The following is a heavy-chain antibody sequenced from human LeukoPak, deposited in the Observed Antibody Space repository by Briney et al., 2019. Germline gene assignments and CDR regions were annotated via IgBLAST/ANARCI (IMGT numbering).Heavy chain of an antibody. Sequence: GGSLRLSCAASGFTFSSYAMTWVRQAPGKGLEWVSLISSNGVNTYYADSVKGRFTISRDNSKNTLYVQMNSLRAEDTAVYHCAKVNWGSRSFDYWGQGTLVAVSS. J-gene: IGHJ4*02. CDR1: GFTFSSYA. CDR3: AKVNWGSRSFDY. CDR2: ISSNGVNT. D-gene: IGHD7-27*01. V-gene: IGHV3-23*01.